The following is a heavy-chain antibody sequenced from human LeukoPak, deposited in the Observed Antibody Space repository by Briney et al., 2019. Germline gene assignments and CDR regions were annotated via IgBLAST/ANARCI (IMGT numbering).Heavy chain of an antibody. Sequence: SETLSLTCTVSGGSISSYYWSWIRQPPGKGLEWIGYIYYSGSTNYNPSLKSRVTISVDTSKNQFSLKLSSVTAADTAVYYRARLYRQLLRYNWFDPWGQGTLVTVSS. J-gene: IGHJ5*02. CDR2: IYYSGST. V-gene: IGHV4-59*08. D-gene: IGHD2-2*01. CDR1: GGSISSYY. CDR3: ARLYRQLLRYNWFDP.